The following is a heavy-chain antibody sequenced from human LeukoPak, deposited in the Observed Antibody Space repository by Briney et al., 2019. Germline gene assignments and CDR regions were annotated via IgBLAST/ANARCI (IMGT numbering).Heavy chain of an antibody. CDR2: IYPSGST. Sequence: PSETLSLTCTVSGGSISSGNYYCSWIRQPAGKGLEWIGRIYPSGSTNYNPSLKSRVTISLDTSKNQFSLKLSSVTAADTAVYYCARRERISKSCSGGSCYDVDYWGQGTLVTVSS. D-gene: IGHD2-15*01. J-gene: IGHJ4*02. V-gene: IGHV4-61*02. CDR3: ARRERISKSCSGGSCYDVDY. CDR1: GGSISSGNYY.